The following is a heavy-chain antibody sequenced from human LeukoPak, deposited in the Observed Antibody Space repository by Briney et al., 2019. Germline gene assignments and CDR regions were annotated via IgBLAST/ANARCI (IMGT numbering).Heavy chain of an antibody. CDR3: ARSYYDASTGPNAFDY. Sequence: ASVKVSCKATGYTFTTYYGLSWVRQAPGQGLEWMGWLNSYSGDTHYAQKFQDRVTMTTDTSTNTAYMELRSLRSDDTAVYYCARSYYDASTGPNAFDYWGQGTLVTVSS. D-gene: IGHD3-9*01. J-gene: IGHJ4*02. CDR2: LNSYSGDT. CDR1: GYTFTTYYG. V-gene: IGHV1-18*01.